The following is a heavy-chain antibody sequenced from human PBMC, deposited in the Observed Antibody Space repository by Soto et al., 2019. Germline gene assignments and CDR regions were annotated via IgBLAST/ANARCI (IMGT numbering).Heavy chain of an antibody. Sequence: GGSLRLSCAASGFTFSSYGMHWVRQAPGKGLEWVALISYDGSNKYYADSVKGRFTISRDNYKNTLYLQMNSLRAEDTAVYYCAKDLGGSFYFYFDYWGQGT. CDR1: GFTFSSYG. V-gene: IGHV3-30*18. CDR2: ISYDGSNK. CDR3: AKDLGGSFYFYFDY. D-gene: IGHD2-15*01. J-gene: IGHJ4*02.